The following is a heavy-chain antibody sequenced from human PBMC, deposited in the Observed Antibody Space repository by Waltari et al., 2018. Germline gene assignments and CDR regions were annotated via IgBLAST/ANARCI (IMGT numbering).Heavy chain of an antibody. V-gene: IGHV4-59*08. CDR3: ARLDLVGSRYYFDY. CDR2: MYSSGTT. Sequence: QVQLQESGPGLVKPSETLSLTCTASGDSVSAYFWSWIRLSPGTGLEWIAYMYSSGTTNYNPSLRSRVTISLDTSKNQVSLKLSSMTAADTAVYYCARLDLVGSRYYFDYWSQGTLVTVSS. CDR1: GDSVSAYF. J-gene: IGHJ4*02. D-gene: IGHD1-26*01.